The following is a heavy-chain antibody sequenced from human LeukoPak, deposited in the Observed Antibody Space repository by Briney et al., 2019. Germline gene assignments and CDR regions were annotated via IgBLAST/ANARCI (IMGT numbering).Heavy chain of an antibody. V-gene: IGHV3-23*01. Sequence: PGGSLRLSCAASGFTFSSYAMSWVRQAPGKGLEWVSAISGSGGSTYYADSVKGRFTISRDNAKNSLYLQMNSLRAEDTAVYYCAREHTPYSSRCTAAYWGQGTLVTVSS. CDR2: ISGSGGST. CDR1: GFTFSSYA. J-gene: IGHJ4*02. D-gene: IGHD6-19*01. CDR3: AREHTPYSSRCTAAY.